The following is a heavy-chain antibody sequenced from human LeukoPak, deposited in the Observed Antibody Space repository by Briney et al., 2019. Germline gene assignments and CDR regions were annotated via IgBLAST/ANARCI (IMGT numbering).Heavy chain of an antibody. CDR3: ARRNSSSWRTYFDY. Sequence: ASETLSLTCTVSGGSISSSSYYWGWIRQPPGKGLEWIGSIYYSGSTYYNPSLKSRVTISVDTSKNQFSLKLSSVTAADTAVYYCARRNSSSWRTYFDYWGQGTLATVSS. CDR1: GGSISSSSYY. V-gene: IGHV4-39*01. J-gene: IGHJ4*02. CDR2: IYYSGST. D-gene: IGHD6-13*01.